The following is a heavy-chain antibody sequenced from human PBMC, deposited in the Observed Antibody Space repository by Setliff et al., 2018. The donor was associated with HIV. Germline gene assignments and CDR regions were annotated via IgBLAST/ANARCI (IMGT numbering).Heavy chain of an antibody. CDR2: ISSRGGSV. CDR3: ARDQEHIIVVSATGNMPGYLHYYYMDV. V-gene: IGHV3-21*01. CDR1: GFIFSTSG. Sequence: GGSLRLSCAASGFIFSTSGMNWVRQAPGKGLEWVSSISSRGGSVYYADSVRGRFTISRDNANNLLYLQMNSLRAEDTAVYYRARDQEHIIVVSATGNMPGYLHYYYMDVWGKGSTVTVSS. D-gene: IGHD2-2*01. J-gene: IGHJ6*03.